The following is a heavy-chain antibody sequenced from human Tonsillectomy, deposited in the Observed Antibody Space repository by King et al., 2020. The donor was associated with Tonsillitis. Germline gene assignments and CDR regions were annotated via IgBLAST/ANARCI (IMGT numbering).Heavy chain of an antibody. D-gene: IGHD1-26*01. CDR1: RFTFTSYW. J-gene: IGHJ4*02. CDR3: ARAFCGTYRIVY. CDR2: INSDASST. V-gene: IGHV3-74*02. Sequence: VQLVESGGGLVQPGGSLRLSCAASRFTFTSYWMHWVRQAPGKGLIWVSRINSDASSTSYADSVKGRFTISRDNAKNTVYLQMNSLRAEDTAVYYCARAFCGTYRIVYWGQGTLVTVSS.